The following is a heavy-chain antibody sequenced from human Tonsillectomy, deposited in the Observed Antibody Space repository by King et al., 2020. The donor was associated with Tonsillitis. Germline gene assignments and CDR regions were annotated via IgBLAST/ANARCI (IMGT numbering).Heavy chain of an antibody. V-gene: IGHV2-26*01. CDR3: ARLYSSSWYVYFDY. D-gene: IGHD6-13*01. Sequence: ITLQESGPVLVKPTETLTLTCTVSGFSLTNARMGVSWIRQPPGKALEWLAHIFSNDEKSYSTSLKSRLTISKDTSKSQVVLTMTNMDPVDTATHYCARLYSSSWYVYFDYWGQGTLVTVSS. CDR2: IFSNDEK. J-gene: IGHJ4*02. CDR1: GFSLTNARMG.